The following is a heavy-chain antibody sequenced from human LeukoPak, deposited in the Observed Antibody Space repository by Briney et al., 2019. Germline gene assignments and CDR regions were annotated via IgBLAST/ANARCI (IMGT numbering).Heavy chain of an antibody. CDR3: ARDNFDASAFDI. Sequence: SETLSLTCTVSGRSISSGSYYWSWIRQPAGKGLEWIGRIYTSGSTNYNPSLKSRVTISVDTSKHQFSLKLRSVTAADTAVYYCARDNFDASAFDIWGQGTMVTVSS. V-gene: IGHV4-61*02. CDR1: GRSISSGSYY. CDR2: IYTSGST. J-gene: IGHJ3*02.